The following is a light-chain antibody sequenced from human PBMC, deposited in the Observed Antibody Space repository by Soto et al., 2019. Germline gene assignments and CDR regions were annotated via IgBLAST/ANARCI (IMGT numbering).Light chain of an antibody. V-gene: IGKV3-20*01. J-gene: IGKJ4*01. CDR2: GAS. Sequence: EMVLTQSPGTLSLSPGERATLSCRASQSVTSSYLAWYQQKPGQAPRLLIYGASSRATGIPDRFSGSGSGTAFTLSISRLEPDDFAVYYCQQYGSSPAFGGGTKVEIK. CDR1: QSVTSSY. CDR3: QQYGSSPA.